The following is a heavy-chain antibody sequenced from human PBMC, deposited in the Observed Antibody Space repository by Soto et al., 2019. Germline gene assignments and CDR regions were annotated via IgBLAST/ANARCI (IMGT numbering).Heavy chain of an antibody. Sequence: PSVKVSAKSSGFTFTSSSVQWGRQARGQRLEWIGWIVVGSGNTNYAQKFQERVTITRDISTSTAYMELSSLRSEDTAVYYCAADPDKYCTNCVCYTGWFDPWGQGTLVTVSS. D-gene: IGHD2-8*01. CDR2: IVVGSGNT. V-gene: IGHV1-58*01. CDR1: GFTFTSSS. CDR3: AADPDKYCTNCVCYTGWFDP. J-gene: IGHJ5*02.